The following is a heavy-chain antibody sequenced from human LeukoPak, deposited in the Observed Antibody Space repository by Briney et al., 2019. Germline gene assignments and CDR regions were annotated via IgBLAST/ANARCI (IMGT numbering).Heavy chain of an antibody. V-gene: IGHV3-15*01. CDR2: IKAKIHGETI. J-gene: IGHJ4*02. CDR3: TRRSTI. D-gene: IGHD5-24*01. CDR1: GITLSDFW. Sequence: GGSLRLSCAASGITLSDFWFSWVRQAPGKGLEWVARIKAKIHGETIDYAAPVRGRFIISRDDSSNTVYLQMNSLKFEDTAMYYCTRRSTIWGRGTRVTVSS.